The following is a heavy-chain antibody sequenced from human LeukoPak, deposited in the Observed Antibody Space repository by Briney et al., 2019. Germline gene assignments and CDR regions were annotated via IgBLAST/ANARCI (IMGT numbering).Heavy chain of an antibody. Sequence: SETLSLTCAVSGFSISSGYFWAWIRPSPGKGLEWIGSIFYSGITYYNPSLKSRITMSVDTSKNQFSLRLSSVTAADTAVYYCARRISTRRGETCSSTSCYFDYWGQGTLVTVSS. CDR1: GFSISSGYF. D-gene: IGHD2-2*01. CDR3: ARRISTRRGETCSSTSCYFDY. CDR2: IFYSGIT. V-gene: IGHV4-38-2*01. J-gene: IGHJ4*02.